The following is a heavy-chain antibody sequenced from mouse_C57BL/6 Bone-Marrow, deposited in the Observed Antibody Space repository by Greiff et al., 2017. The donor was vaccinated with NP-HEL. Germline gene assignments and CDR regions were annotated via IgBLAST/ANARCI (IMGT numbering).Heavy chain of an antibody. D-gene: IGHD1-1*01. Sequence: EVQLQQSGPGLVKPSQSLSLTCSVTGYSITSGYYWNWIRQFPGNKLEWMGYISYDGSNNYNPSLKNRISITRDTSKNQFFLKLNSVTTEDTATYYCARLITTRYFDVWGTGTTVTVSS. CDR2: ISYDGSN. J-gene: IGHJ1*03. V-gene: IGHV3-6*01. CDR1: GYSITSGYY. CDR3: ARLITTRYFDV.